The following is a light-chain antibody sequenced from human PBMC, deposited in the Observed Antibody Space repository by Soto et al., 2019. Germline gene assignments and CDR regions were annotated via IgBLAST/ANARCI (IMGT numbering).Light chain of an antibody. CDR3: QQYGSSPRT. V-gene: IGKV3-20*01. CDR1: QSVHNSY. CDR2: GAS. J-gene: IGKJ1*01. Sequence: EVVLTQSPGTLSLSPGERATPSCRASQSVHNSYLAWYQQKPGQAPRLLIFGASSRAAGIPDRFSGSGSGTDFTLTISRLEPEDFEVYYCQQYGSSPRTFGQGTKVDIK.